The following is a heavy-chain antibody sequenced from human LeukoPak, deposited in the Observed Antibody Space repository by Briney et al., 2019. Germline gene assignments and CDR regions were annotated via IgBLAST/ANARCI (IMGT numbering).Heavy chain of an antibody. V-gene: IGHV3-23*01. CDR2: ISGSGGST. CDR1: GFTFSSYA. D-gene: IGHD5-18*01. Sequence: PGASLRLSCAASGFTFSSYAMSWVRQAPGKELEWVSAISGSGGSTYYADSVKGRFTISRDNSKNTLYLQMNSLRAEDTAVYYCAKDGIVDTAMVNWFDPWGQGTLVTVSS. J-gene: IGHJ5*02. CDR3: AKDGIVDTAMVNWFDP.